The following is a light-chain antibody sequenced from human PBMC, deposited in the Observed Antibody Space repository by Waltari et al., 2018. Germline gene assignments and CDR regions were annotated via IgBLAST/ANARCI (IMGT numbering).Light chain of an antibody. CDR1: ESIASH. CDR2: DAS. Sequence: DIVLTQSPATLSLSPGQRATLSCRASESIASHLAWFRQKPGQPPRLLIYDASTRATGIPARFSGSGFGTDFTLTISSLEPEDFAVYFCQQGSMWPLTFGGGTTVEIK. CDR3: QQGSMWPLT. J-gene: IGKJ4*01. V-gene: IGKV3-11*01.